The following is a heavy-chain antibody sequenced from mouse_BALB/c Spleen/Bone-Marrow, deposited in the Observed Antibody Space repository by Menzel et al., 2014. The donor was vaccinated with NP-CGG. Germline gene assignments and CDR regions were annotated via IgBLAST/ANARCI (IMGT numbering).Heavy chain of an antibody. V-gene: IGHV1-4*02. D-gene: IGHD3-3*01. CDR1: GYTFSRYT. J-gene: IGHJ3*01. Sequence: QVQLKQSAAELARPGASVKMSCKASGYTFSRYTIHWIKQRPGQGLEWIGFINPASEFSEYNQKFKDKTTLTADKSSTTAYMQLNSLTSEDSAVYYCARSGTPAWFAYWGQGTLVTVSA. CDR2: INPASEFS. CDR3: ARSGTPAWFAY.